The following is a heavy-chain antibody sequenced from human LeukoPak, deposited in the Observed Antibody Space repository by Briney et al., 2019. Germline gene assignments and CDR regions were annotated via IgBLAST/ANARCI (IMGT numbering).Heavy chain of an antibody. CDR3: ARDSTVTTLDY. J-gene: IGHJ4*02. CDR2: IYYSGST. CDR1: GGSISSYY. D-gene: IGHD4-17*01. V-gene: IGHV4-59*12. Sequence: SETLSLTCTVSGGSISSYYWSWIRQPPGKGLEWIGYIYYSGSTNYNPSLKSRVTISVDTSKNQFSLKLSSVTAADTAVYYCARDSTVTTLDYWGQGTLVTVSS.